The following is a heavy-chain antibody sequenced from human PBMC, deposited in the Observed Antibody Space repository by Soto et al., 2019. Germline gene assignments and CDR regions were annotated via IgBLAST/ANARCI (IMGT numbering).Heavy chain of an antibody. D-gene: IGHD3-22*01. Sequence: EVQLLESGGGLAQPGESLRFSCAASGFTFSNYGMSWVRQAPGKGLEWVSGISGSGINTYYADSVKGRFTISRDNSKNTLYLQMNSLRAEDTAVYYCATRAYYSIRGYYEYYFDYWGQGTLVTVSS. J-gene: IGHJ4*02. CDR1: GFTFSNYG. V-gene: IGHV3-23*01. CDR3: ATRAYYSIRGYYEYYFDY. CDR2: ISGSGINT.